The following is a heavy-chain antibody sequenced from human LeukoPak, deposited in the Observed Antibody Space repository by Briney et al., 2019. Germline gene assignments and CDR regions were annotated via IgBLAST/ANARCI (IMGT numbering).Heavy chain of an antibody. CDR3: ASYCSSTSCYGIGADY. CDR1: GFTFSSYS. D-gene: IGHD2-2*01. J-gene: IGHJ4*02. V-gene: IGHV3-21*01. CDR2: ISSSSSYI. Sequence: GGSLRLSCAASGFTFSSYSMNWVRQAPGKGLEWVSSISSSSSYIYYADSVKGRFTISRDNAKNSLYLQMNSLRAEDTAVYYCASYCSSTSCYGIGADYWGQGTLVTVSS.